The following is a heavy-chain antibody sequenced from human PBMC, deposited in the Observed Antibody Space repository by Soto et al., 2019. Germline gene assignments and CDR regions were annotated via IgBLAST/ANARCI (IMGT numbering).Heavy chain of an antibody. CDR1: GYTFTSYG. J-gene: IGHJ4*02. Sequence: GASVKVSCKASGYTFTSYGISCVRQAPGQGLEWMGWISAYNGNTNYAQKLQGRVTMTTDTSTSTAYMELRSLRSDDTAVYYCARDSGYYDSSGYYGFEYWGQGTLVTVSS. D-gene: IGHD3-22*01. CDR2: ISAYNGNT. CDR3: ARDSGYYDSSGYYGFEY. V-gene: IGHV1-18*01.